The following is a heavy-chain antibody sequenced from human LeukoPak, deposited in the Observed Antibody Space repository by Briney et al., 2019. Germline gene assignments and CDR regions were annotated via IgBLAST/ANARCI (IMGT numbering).Heavy chain of an antibody. V-gene: IGHV4-34*01. CDR1: GGSFSGYY. CDR3: ARVGYGSGSYFVRRLFDY. Sequence: SETLSLTCAVYGGSFSGYYWSWIRQPPGKWLEWIGEINHSGSTNYNPSLKSRVTISVDTSKNQFSLKLSSVTAADTAVYYCARVGYGSGSYFVRRLFDYWGQGTLVTVSS. J-gene: IGHJ4*02. CDR2: INHSGST. D-gene: IGHD3-10*01.